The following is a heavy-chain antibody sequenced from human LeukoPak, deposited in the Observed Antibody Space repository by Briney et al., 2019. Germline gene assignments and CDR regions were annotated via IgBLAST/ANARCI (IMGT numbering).Heavy chain of an antibody. CDR1: RDTFTRCA. J-gene: IGHJ3*02. Sequence: SVKVSCKASRDTFTRCAFSWVRQAPGQGLEWMGGIIPIDGTANFAQKFQGRVTITTDPSTSTAYMELSSLRSEDTAIYYRASVRGAPVRAFDIWGKGTLVTVSS. CDR3: ASVRGAPVRAFDI. D-gene: IGHD3-10*01. V-gene: IGHV1-69*05. CDR2: IIPIDGTA.